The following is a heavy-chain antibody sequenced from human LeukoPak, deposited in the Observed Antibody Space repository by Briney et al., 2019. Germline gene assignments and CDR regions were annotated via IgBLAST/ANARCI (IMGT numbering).Heavy chain of an antibody. CDR3: ARDSDYYDSSGYPFY. V-gene: IGHV3-33*01. CDR2: IWYDGSNK. CDR1: GFTFRSYG. Sequence: GGSLRLSCAASGFTFRSYGMHWVRQAPGKGLEWVAVIWYDGSNKYYADSVKGRFTISRDNSKNTLYLQMNSLRAEDTAVYYCARDSDYYDSSGYPFYWGQGTLVTVSS. J-gene: IGHJ4*02. D-gene: IGHD3-22*01.